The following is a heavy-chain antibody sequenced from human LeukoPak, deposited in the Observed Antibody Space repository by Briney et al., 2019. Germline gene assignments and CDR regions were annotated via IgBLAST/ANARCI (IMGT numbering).Heavy chain of an antibody. CDR2: IIPILGIA. D-gene: IGHD2-2*01. CDR3: ARDPGGVVPAVLGYYYGMDV. J-gene: IGHJ6*02. CDR1: GGTFSSYT. V-gene: IGHV1-69*04. Sequence: SVKVSCRASGGTFSSYTISWVRQAPGQGLEWMGRIIPILGIANYAQKFQGRVTITADKPTSTAYMELSSLRSEDTAVYYCARDPGGVVPAVLGYYYGMDVWGQGTTVTVSS.